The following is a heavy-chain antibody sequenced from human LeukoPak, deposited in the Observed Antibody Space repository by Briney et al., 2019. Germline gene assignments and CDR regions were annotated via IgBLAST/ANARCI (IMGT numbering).Heavy chain of an antibody. V-gene: IGHV3-30*18. CDR2: ISYDGSNK. J-gene: IGHJ4*02. D-gene: IGHD6-13*01. CDR3: AKDSQPGVAAAVDY. Sequence: PGASLRLSCAASGFTFSSYAMSWVRQAPGKGLEWVAVISYDGSNKYYADSVKGRFTISRDNSKNTLYLQMNSLRAEDTAVYYCAKDSQPGVAAAVDYWGQGTLVTVSS. CDR1: GFTFSSYA.